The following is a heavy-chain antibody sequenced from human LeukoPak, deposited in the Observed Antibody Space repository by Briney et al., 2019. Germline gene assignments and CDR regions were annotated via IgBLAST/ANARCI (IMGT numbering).Heavy chain of an antibody. CDR2: IYPSDSDT. D-gene: IGHD3-10*01. V-gene: IGHV5-51*01. Sequence: GESLKISCKGSGYSLTSYWIAWVRQMPGKGLEWMGIIYPSDSDTRYRPSFEGQVTISVDKSISTVYLQWSSLRASDTAMYYCARYYGSGAGYWGQGTLVTVSS. CDR1: GYSLTSYW. CDR3: ARYYGSGAGY. J-gene: IGHJ4*02.